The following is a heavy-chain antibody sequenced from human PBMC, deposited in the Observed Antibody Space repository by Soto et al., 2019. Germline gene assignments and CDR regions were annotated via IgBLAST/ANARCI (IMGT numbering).Heavy chain of an antibody. CDR2: ISSSNPYI. J-gene: IGHJ4*01. CDR1: GFTFNTYS. D-gene: IGHD6-19*01. CDR3: AREGTSGWFFAY. V-gene: IGHV3-21*01. Sequence: GGSLRLSCVASGFTFNTYSMNWVRQAPGKGLEWVSSISSSNPYIYYADSLKGRFTISRDNAKNSLYLQMNSLRAEDTAVNFCAREGTSGWFFAYWGHGTLVTVSS.